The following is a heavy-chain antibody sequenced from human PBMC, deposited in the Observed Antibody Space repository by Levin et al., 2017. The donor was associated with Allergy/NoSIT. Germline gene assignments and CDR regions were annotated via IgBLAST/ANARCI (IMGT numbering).Heavy chain of an antibody. CDR3: ARDGKGYDTLTRYRTQDHAMDG. Sequence: ASVKVSCKASGFTFTGYYIFWVRQAPGQGPEWMGWINPNSGDTKYAQMFQGRVTMTRDTSISTAYLELSRLNSDDTAVYYCARDGKGYDTLTRYRTQDHAMDGWGQGTTVTVSS. D-gene: IGHD3-9*01. CDR2: INPNSGDT. CDR1: GFTFTGYY. V-gene: IGHV1-2*02. J-gene: IGHJ6*02.